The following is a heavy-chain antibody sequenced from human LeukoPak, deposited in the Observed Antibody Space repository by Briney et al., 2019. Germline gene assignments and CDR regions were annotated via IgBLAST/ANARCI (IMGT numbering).Heavy chain of an antibody. Sequence: SETLSLTCTVSGGSISSYYWSWIRQSPGKGLEWVGSIHRTGSTYYNPSLKSRVTISVDTSKNQFSLSVRSVTAADSAVYYCARDRDLENFDYWGQGTLVTVSS. CDR1: GGSISSYY. V-gene: IGHV4-4*07. J-gene: IGHJ4*02. CDR3: ARDRDLENFDY. D-gene: IGHD1-1*01. CDR2: IHRTGST.